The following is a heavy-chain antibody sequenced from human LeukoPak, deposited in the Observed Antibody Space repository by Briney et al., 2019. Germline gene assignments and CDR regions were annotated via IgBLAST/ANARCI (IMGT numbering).Heavy chain of an antibody. CDR3: ARGNTSGYSLNWFDP. J-gene: IGHJ5*02. CDR1: GFTFTSYS. CDR2: ISSSSSYI. V-gene: IGHV3-21*01. Sequence: GGSLRHSCAASGFTFTSYSMNWVRQAPGKGLEWVSSISSSSSYIYYADSVKGRFTISRDNAKNSLYLQMNSLRAEDTAVYYCARGNTSGYSLNWFDPWGQGTLVTVSS. D-gene: IGHD3-22*01.